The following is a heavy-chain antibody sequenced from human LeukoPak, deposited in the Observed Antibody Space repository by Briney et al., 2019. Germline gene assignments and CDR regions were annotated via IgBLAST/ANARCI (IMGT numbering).Heavy chain of an antibody. Sequence: GASLRLSCAASGFTFSSYAMTWVRQAPGKGLEWVSHITGSGASTYYADSVKGRFTISRDNSNNSLYSQMNSLRADDTAVYYCARPHYDILTGYMYYFDYWGQGTLVTVSS. CDR3: ARPHYDILTGYMYYFDY. CDR1: GFTFSSYA. CDR2: ITGSGAST. D-gene: IGHD3-9*01. V-gene: IGHV3-23*01. J-gene: IGHJ4*02.